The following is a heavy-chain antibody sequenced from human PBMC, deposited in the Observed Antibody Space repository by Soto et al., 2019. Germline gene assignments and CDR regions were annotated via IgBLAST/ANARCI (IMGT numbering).Heavy chain of an antibody. J-gene: IGHJ6*02. Sequence: QVQLVQSGAEEKKPGASVKVSCKASGYTFTSYAMHWVRQAPGQRLEWMGWINAGNGNTKYSQKFQGRVTITRDTSAGTAYVELSSLRSEATAVYYCARSGYYYYYGMDVWGHGTTVTVSS. D-gene: IGHD6-13*01. CDR1: GYTFTSYA. CDR3: ARSGYYYYYGMDV. CDR2: INAGNGNT. V-gene: IGHV1-3*05.